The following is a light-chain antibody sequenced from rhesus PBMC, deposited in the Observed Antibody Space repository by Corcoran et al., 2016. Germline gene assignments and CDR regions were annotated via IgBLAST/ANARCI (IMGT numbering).Light chain of an antibody. Sequence: DIQMTQSPSSLSASVGDRVTITCMASQAISNYFSWYQQKPGKPPHLLIYGASTLQSGVTSRFSGSGCGTDFTLTISRLPPEDFGTYDCIHYNAVPFTFGPGTKLEIK. J-gene: IGKJ3*01. V-gene: IGKV1S21*01. CDR1: QAISNY. CDR2: GAS. CDR3: IHYNAVPFT.